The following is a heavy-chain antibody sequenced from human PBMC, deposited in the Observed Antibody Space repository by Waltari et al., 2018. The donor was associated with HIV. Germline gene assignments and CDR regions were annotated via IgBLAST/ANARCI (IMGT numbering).Heavy chain of an antibody. CDR1: GLTVISNY. CDR2: IHSDGNT. V-gene: IGHV3-53*01. Sequence: EVHLVESGGDLIQPGGSLRLSGVASGLTVISNYMSWVRQAPGKGLEWVSSIHSDGNTQYADCLQGRFTISRDNSKNTGLLQMDSLRLEDTAMYYCAAYQADSSGYSDRGQGTLDTVSS. D-gene: IGHD3-22*01. CDR3: AAYQADSSGYSD. J-gene: IGHJ4*02.